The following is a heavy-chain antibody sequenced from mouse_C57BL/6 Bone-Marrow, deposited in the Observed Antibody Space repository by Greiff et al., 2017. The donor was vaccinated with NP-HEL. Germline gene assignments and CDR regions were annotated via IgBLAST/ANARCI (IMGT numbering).Heavy chain of an antibody. V-gene: IGHV5-12*01. J-gene: IGHJ3*01. CDR2: ISNGGGST. Sequence: EVQLVESGGGLVQPGGSLKLSCAASGFTFSDYYMYWVRQTPEKRLEWVAYISNGGGSTYYPDTVKGRFTISRDNAKNTLYLQMSRLKSEDTAMYYCARHRGAYWGQGTLVTVSA. CDR3: ARHRGAY. CDR1: GFTFSDYY. D-gene: IGHD3-3*01.